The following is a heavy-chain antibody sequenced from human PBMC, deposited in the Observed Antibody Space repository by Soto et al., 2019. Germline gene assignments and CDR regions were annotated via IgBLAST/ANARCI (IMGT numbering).Heavy chain of an antibody. V-gene: IGHV3-23*01. J-gene: IGHJ4*02. Sequence: GGSLRLSCAASGFTLSVHRMSWVRQAPGKGLEWVSDINGGGGSKYYADSVKGRFTISRDNSKNTLYLQMNSLRAEDTAVYYYASAITSSAFDYWGQGTLLTVSS. CDR3: ASAITSSAFDY. D-gene: IGHD2-2*01. CDR1: GFTLSVHR. CDR2: INGGGGSK.